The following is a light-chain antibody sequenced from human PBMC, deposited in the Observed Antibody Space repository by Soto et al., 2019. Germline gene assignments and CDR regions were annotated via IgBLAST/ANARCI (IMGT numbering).Light chain of an antibody. V-gene: IGKV1-5*03. CDR1: QTISSW. CDR3: QHYNSYSEA. CDR2: KAS. J-gene: IGKJ1*01. Sequence: QLPQSPSSLSASVGDRVTIPCRASQTISSWLAWYQQKPGKAPKRLIYKASTFKSGVPSRFSGSGSGTEFTLTISTLQPDDFATYYCQHYNSYSEAFGQGAKVDI.